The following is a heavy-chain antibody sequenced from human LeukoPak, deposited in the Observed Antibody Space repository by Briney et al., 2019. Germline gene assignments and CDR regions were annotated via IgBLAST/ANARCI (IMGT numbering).Heavy chain of an antibody. CDR2: ISAYNGNT. Sequence: ASVKVSCKASGYTFTSYGISWVRQAPGQGLEWMGWISAYNGNTNYAQKLQGRVTMTTDTSTSTAYMELRSLRSDDTAVYYCARVFGRWFEELFTLRYYYYMDVWGKGTTVTISS. D-gene: IGHD3-10*01. CDR3: ARVFGRWFEELFTLRYYYYMDV. J-gene: IGHJ6*03. CDR1: GYTFTSYG. V-gene: IGHV1-18*01.